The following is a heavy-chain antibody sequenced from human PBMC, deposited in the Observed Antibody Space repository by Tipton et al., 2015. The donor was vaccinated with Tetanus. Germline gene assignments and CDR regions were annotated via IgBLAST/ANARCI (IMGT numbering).Heavy chain of an antibody. V-gene: IGHV4-59*01. Sequence: LRLSCTVSGGSISGSYWNWIRQPPGKGLEWIGYVYYNGNTHYNPALKSRVTISVDTSKNQFSLKLSSVTAADTAIYYCAREVPAAGHFDSWGQGTLVIVSA. CDR2: VYYNGNT. J-gene: IGHJ4*02. CDR3: AREVPAAGHFDS. D-gene: IGHD2-2*01. CDR1: GGSISGSY.